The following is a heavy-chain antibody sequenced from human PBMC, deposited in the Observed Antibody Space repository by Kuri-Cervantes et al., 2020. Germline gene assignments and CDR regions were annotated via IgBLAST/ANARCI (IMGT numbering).Heavy chain of an antibody. V-gene: IGHV1-69*05. J-gene: IGHJ4*02. CDR1: GYTFTDYC. CDR3: ATERARGIAVAGTPY. CDR2: IIPPFGAA. Sequence: SVKVSCKASGYTFTDYCIHWVRRAPGQGLEWMGGIIPPFGAANYAQKFQGRVTVTTDESTSTAYMELSSLRSEDTAVYYCATERARGIAVAGTPYWGQGTLVTVSS. D-gene: IGHD6-19*01.